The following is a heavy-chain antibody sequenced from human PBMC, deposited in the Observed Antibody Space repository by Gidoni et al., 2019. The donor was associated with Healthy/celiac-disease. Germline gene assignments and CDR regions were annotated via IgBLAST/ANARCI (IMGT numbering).Heavy chain of an antibody. CDR2: ISYDGSNK. J-gene: IGHJ4*02. CDR3: AGDFHSYDIVYYFDY. V-gene: IGHV3-30-3*01. D-gene: IGHD5-18*01. Sequence: QVQLVESGGGVVQPGRSLRLSCAASGFTCSSYAMHWVRQAPGKGLEWVAVISYDGSNKYYADSVKGRVTISRDNSKNTLYLQMNSLRAEDTAVYYCAGDFHSYDIVYYFDYWGQGTLVTVSS. CDR1: GFTCSSYA.